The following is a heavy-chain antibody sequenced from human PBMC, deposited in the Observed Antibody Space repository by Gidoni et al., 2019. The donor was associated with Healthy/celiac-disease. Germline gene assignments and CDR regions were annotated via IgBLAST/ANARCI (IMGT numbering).Heavy chain of an antibody. V-gene: IGHV3-21*01. J-gene: IGHJ5*02. CDR2: IVSSSSYI. Sequence: EVQLVESGGGLVKPGGSLKLSCAASGFTFSSYSMNWVRQAQGKVLEWVSSIVSSSSYIHYADSVKARFTITRDNAKHSLYLQMNTLMSEDTAVYYCAIAAAFWCGYYPSWGQGTLVTVSS. CDR1: GFTFSSYS. D-gene: IGHD3-3*01. CDR3: AIAAAFWCGYYPS.